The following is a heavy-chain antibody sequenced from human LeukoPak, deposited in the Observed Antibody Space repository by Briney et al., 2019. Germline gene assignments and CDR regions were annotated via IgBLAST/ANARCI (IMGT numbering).Heavy chain of an antibody. D-gene: IGHD3-22*01. Sequence: PRGSLRLSCAASGFTFSSYAMHWVRQAPGKGLEWVAVISYDGSNKYYADSVKGRFTISRDNSKNTLYLQMNSLRAEDTAVYYCARDRITMIVVVTNSGMDVWGQGTTVTVSS. CDR2: ISYDGSNK. V-gene: IGHV3-30*04. CDR3: ARDRITMIVVVTNSGMDV. J-gene: IGHJ6*02. CDR1: GFTFSSYA.